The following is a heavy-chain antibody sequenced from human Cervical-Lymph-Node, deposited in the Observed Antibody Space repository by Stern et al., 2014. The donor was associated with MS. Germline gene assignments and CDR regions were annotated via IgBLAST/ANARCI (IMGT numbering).Heavy chain of an antibody. Sequence: EVQLVESGGGLVQPGRSLRLSCAGSRFNFDDYAMHWVRQAPGRGLEWVSSISWHSGSMEYADSVKGRFTISRDNAKNSLYLQMDSLRVEDTAIYYCAKDISSGRWEAQYYYGMDVRGQGTTVTVSS. J-gene: IGHJ6*02. CDR2: ISWHSGSM. D-gene: IGHD6-19*01. CDR1: RFNFDDYA. V-gene: IGHV3-9*01. CDR3: AKDISSGRWEAQYYYGMDV.